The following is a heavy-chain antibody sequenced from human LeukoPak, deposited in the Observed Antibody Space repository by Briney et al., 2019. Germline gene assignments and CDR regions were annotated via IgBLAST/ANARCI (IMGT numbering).Heavy chain of an antibody. V-gene: IGHV1-2*02. CDR2: INPNSGGT. CDR3: ATHLGNICSSTSCYNPHYYYYYYYMDV. D-gene: IGHD2-2*02. J-gene: IGHJ6*03. Sequence: ASVKVSCKTSGYTFTGYFMHWVRQAPGHGLEWMGWINPNSGGTNYAQKFQGRVTMTRDTSISTAYMELSRLRSEDTAVYYCATHLGNICSSTSCYNPHYYYYYYYMDVWGKGTTVTVSS. CDR1: GYTFTGYF.